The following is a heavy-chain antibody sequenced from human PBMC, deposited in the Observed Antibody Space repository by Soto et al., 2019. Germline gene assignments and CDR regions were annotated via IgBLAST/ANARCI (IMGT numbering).Heavy chain of an antibody. CDR2: INHSGST. V-gene: IGHV4-34*01. D-gene: IGHD6-19*01. J-gene: IGHJ3*02. CDR1: GGSFSGYY. CDR3: ARTGYSSGWYKAAFDI. Sequence: QVQLQQWGAGLLTPSETLSLTCAVYGGSFSGYYWSWIRQPPGKGLEWIGEINHSGSTNYNPSLKSRVTISVDTSKKQFSLKLRSVTAADTAVYYCARTGYSSGWYKAAFDIWGQGTMVTVSS.